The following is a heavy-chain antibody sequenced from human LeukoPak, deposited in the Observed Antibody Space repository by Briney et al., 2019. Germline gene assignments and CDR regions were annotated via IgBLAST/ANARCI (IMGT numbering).Heavy chain of an antibody. CDR3: AKGPAADSKSMTTVTLGAFDI. Sequence: HPGGSLRLSCAASGFTFSSYAMSWVRQAPGKGLEWVSAISGSGGSTYYADSVKGRFTISRDNSKNTLYLQMNSLRAEDTAVYYCAKGPAADSKSMTTVTLGAFDIWGQGTMVTVSS. CDR1: GFTFSSYA. J-gene: IGHJ3*02. V-gene: IGHV3-23*01. CDR2: ISGSGGST. D-gene: IGHD4-17*01.